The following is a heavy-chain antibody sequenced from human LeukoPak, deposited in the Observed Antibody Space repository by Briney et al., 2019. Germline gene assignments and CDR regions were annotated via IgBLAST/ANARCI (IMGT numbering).Heavy chain of an antibody. CDR3: ARDLGYSYGLVDAFDF. V-gene: IGHV1-2*06. CDR2: INPNSGGT. Sequence: ASVNVSCEASGYTFTGYYMHWVRRAPGQGLEWMGRINPNSGGTTYTQKFQGSVTITRDTSISTSYMKLSRLRSDDTAVYYCARDLGYSYGLVDAFDFWGQGTMATVTA. J-gene: IGHJ3*01. CDR1: GYTFTGYY. D-gene: IGHD5-18*01.